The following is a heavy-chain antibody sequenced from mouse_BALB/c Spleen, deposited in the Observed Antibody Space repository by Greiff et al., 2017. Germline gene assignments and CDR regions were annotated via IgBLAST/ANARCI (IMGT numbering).Heavy chain of an antibody. Sequence: VMLVESGPGLVAPSQSLSITCTVSGFSLTGYGVNWVRQPPGKGLEWLGMIWGDGSTDYNSALKSRLSISKDNSKSQVFLKMNSLQTDDTARYYCARASIYYYGSGYFDVWGAGTTVTVSS. CDR1: GFSLTGYG. CDR3: ARASIYYYGSGYFDV. D-gene: IGHD1-1*01. CDR2: IWGDGST. J-gene: IGHJ1*01. V-gene: IGHV2-6-7*01.